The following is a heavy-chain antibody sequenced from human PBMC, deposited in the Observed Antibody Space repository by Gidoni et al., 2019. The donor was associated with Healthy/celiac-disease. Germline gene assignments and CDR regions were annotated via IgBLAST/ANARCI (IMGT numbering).Heavy chain of an antibody. CDR3: AREGDEGGYFDY. Sequence: VQLQESGTGPVKPSQTLSLTCTVPGGSISSGDYYWRWIRQPPGKGLEWIGYIYDSGSTYYNPSLKSRVTISVDTSKIQFSLKLSSVTAADTAVYYCAREGDEGGYFDYWGQGTLVTVSS. CDR2: IYDSGST. V-gene: IGHV4-30-4*01. CDR1: GGSISSGDYY. D-gene: IGHD2-21*01. J-gene: IGHJ4*02.